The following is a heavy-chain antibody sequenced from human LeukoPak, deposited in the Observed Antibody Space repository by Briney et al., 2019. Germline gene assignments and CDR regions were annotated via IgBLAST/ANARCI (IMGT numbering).Heavy chain of an antibody. CDR1: GGSISSYY. Sequence: SETLALTCSVSGGSISSYYWSWIRQPPGKGLEWIGYIYYSGTTNYNPSLKSRLTISVDASKNQFSLKLSSVTATDTAVYYCASLTTVTQGYFDSWGQGTLVTVSS. D-gene: IGHD4-17*01. CDR2: IYYSGTT. J-gene: IGHJ4*02. V-gene: IGHV4-59*08. CDR3: ASLTTVTQGYFDS.